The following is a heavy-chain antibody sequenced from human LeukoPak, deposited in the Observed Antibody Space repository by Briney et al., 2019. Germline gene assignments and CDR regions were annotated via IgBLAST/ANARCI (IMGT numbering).Heavy chain of an antibody. CDR3: ATDPGPAARTVITRDY. V-gene: IGHV1-24*01. CDR1: GYTLTELS. J-gene: IGHJ4*02. Sequence: GASVKVSCKVSGYTLTELSMHWVRQAPGKGLEWMGGFDPKDGETIYAQKFQGRVTMTEDTSTDTAYMELSSLRSEDTAVYYCATDPGPAARTVITRDYWGQGTLVTVSS. CDR2: FDPKDGET. D-gene: IGHD4-11*01.